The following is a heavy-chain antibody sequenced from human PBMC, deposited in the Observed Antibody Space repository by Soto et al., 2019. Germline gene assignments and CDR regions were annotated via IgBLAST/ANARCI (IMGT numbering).Heavy chain of an antibody. Sequence: GESLRISCKGSGYSFTSYCIGWVRQMPGKGLEWMGIIYPGDSDTRYSPSFQGQVTISADKYISTDYLQWSSLKASDTAMYYCARSPEVGATPDACDIWGQGTMVTVSS. J-gene: IGHJ3*02. CDR3: ARSPEVGATPDACDI. CDR1: GYSFTSYC. D-gene: IGHD1-26*01. V-gene: IGHV5-51*01. CDR2: IYPGDSDT.